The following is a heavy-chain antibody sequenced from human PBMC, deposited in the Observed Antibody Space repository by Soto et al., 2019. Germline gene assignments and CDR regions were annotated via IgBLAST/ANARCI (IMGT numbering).Heavy chain of an antibody. CDR1: GFTFSSYS. Sequence: EVQLVESGGGLVKPGGSLRLSCAASGFTFSSYSMNWVRQAPGKGLEWVSSISSSSSYIYYADSVKGRFTISRDNAKNSLYLQMNSLRAEDTAVYYCARNIKGLYGDYGGYYYYGMDVWGQGTTVTVSS. CDR2: ISSSSSYI. J-gene: IGHJ6*02. V-gene: IGHV3-21*01. D-gene: IGHD4-17*01. CDR3: ARNIKGLYGDYGGYYYYGMDV.